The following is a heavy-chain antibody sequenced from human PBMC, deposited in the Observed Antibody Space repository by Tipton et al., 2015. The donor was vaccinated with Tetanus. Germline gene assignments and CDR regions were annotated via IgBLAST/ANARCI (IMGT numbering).Heavy chain of an antibody. CDR1: VGSFSGYY. V-gene: IGHV4-34*01. D-gene: IGHD2-2*01. Sequence: TLSLTCAVYVGSFSGYYWSWIRQPPGKGLEWIGEINHSGGTNYNPSLKSRVTISIDTSKNQFSLKLNSVTAADTAVYYCARAGQRSPSWHYWFDPWGQGTLVTVSS. CDR3: ARAGQRSPSWHYWFDP. J-gene: IGHJ5*02. CDR2: INHSGGT.